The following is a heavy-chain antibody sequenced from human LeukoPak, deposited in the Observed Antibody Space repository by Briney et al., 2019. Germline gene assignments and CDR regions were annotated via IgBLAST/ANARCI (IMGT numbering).Heavy chain of an antibody. D-gene: IGHD1-7*01. J-gene: IGHJ6*03. Sequence: SETLSLTCAVFDGSFSDYYWSWVRQPPGEGLEWIGEINYSGRTNYYPSLTSRANLSIDTSKNQFSLKLSSVTVADTAVYYCARGVRGSTSWNSYYNYFYLDVWGKGTTVTVSS. CDR1: DGSFSDYY. CDR3: ARGVRGSTSWNSYYNYFYLDV. CDR2: INYSGRT. V-gene: IGHV4-34*01.